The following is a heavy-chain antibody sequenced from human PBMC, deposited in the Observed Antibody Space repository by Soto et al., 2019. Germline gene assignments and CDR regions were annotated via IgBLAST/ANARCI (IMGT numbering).Heavy chain of an antibody. J-gene: IGHJ4*02. CDR2: ISYDGSNE. D-gene: IGHD3-22*01. CDR1: GFRFSNHA. CDR3: ARDALITMIVGRGVPPSYYFDY. V-gene: IGHV3-30-3*01. Sequence: QVQLVESGGGVVQPGRSLRLSCVASGFRFSNHAMHWVRQAPGKGLEWVALISYDGSNEYYADSVKGRFTISRDNSKSTLYLQMNSLRAEDTAVYYCARDALITMIVGRGVPPSYYFDYGGQGTLVTVSS.